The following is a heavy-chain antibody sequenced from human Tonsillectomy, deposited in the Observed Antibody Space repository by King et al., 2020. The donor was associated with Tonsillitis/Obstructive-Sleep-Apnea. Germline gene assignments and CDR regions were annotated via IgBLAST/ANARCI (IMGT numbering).Heavy chain of an antibody. CDR2: INPSGGST. V-gene: IGHV1-46*01. CDR3: ARASAYNWNLEAFNI. D-gene: IGHD1-1*01. J-gene: IGHJ3*02. Sequence: QLVQSGAEVKKPGASVKVSCKTSGYTFSNYYMHWVRQAPGQGLEWMGIINPSGGSTSYAQKFQGRVTMTRDTSTSTIYTDLSSLRSEDTAVYYCARASAYNWNLEAFNIWGQGTMVTVSS. CDR1: GYTFSNYY.